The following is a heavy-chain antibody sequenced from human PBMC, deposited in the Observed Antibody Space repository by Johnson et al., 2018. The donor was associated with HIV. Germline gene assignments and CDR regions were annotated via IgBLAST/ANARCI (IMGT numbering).Heavy chain of an antibody. D-gene: IGHD6-6*01. J-gene: IGHJ3*02. V-gene: IGHV3-30-3*01. CDR3: ARDLSRCGIAARLGAFDI. CDR1: GFTFSNAW. CDR2: ISYDGSNK. Sequence: QVQLVESGGGLVKPGGSPRLSCAASGFTFSNAWMNWVRQAPGKGLEWVAVISYDGSNKYYADSVKGRFTISRDNSKNTLYLQMNSLRAEDTAVYYCARDLSRCGIAARLGAFDIWGQGTMVTVSS.